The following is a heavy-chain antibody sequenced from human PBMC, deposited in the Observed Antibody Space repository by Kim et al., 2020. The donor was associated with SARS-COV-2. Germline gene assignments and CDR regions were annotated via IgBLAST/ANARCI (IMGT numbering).Heavy chain of an antibody. D-gene: IGHD6-19*01. V-gene: IGHV7-4-1*02. CDR1: GYTFTSYA. Sequence: ASLKVSCKASGYTFTSYAMNWVRQAPGQGLEWMGWINTNTGNPTYAQGFTGRFVFSLDTSVSTAYLQISSLKAEDTAVYYCGRDKRTAVAGRLGFDYWGQGTLVTVSS. CDR3: GRDKRTAVAGRLGFDY. CDR2: INTNTGNP. J-gene: IGHJ4*02.